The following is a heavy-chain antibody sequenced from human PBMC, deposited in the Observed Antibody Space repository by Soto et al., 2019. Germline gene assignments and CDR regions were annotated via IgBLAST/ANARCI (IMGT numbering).Heavy chain of an antibody. J-gene: IGHJ6*02. CDR3: ARDPYYGSGSYSLPYYYGMDV. V-gene: IGHV3-33*01. Sequence: PGGSLRLSCAASGFTFSSYGMHWVRQAPGKGLEWVAVIWYDGSNKYYADSVKGRFTISRDNSKNTLYLQMNSLRAEDTAVYYCARDPYYGSGSYSLPYYYGMDVWGQGTTVTVSS. CDR1: GFTFSSYG. CDR2: IWYDGSNK. D-gene: IGHD3-10*01.